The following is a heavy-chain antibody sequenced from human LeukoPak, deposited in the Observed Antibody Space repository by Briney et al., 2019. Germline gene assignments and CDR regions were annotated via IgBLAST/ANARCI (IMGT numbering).Heavy chain of an antibody. J-gene: IGHJ4*02. CDR1: GGSINNYF. CDR2: IYYSGST. D-gene: IGHD3-22*01. CDR3: ARLSSGYYYRRAQSPSYFDY. Sequence: SETLSLTCKVSGGSINNYFWSWIRQPPGKGLEYIGFIYYSGSTNYNPSLKSRVTISVDTSKNQFSLKLSSVTAADTAVYYCARLSSGYYYRRAQSPSYFDYWGQGTLVTVSS. V-gene: IGHV4-59*12.